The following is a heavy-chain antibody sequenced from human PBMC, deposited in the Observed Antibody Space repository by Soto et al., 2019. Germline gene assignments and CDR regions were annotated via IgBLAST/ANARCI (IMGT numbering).Heavy chain of an antibody. CDR1: GYTFFTYD. CDR2: ISTYSGDT. V-gene: IGHV1-18*01. Sequence: QVHLVQSGVEVKTPGASVKVSCQASGYTFFTYDIIWVRQAPGQALEWMGWISTYSGDTKYAQKFQGRVTMTTDTSTTTADLDLRSLRSDDTAVYYCARHHVPTTSENWFDPWGQGTLVTVSS. D-gene: IGHD5-12*01. CDR3: ARHHVPTTSENWFDP. J-gene: IGHJ5*02.